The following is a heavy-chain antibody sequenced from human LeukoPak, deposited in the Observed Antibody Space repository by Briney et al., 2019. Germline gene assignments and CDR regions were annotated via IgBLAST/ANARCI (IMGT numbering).Heavy chain of an antibody. Sequence: PSETLSLTCTVSGASISSWCWSWIRQPPGKGLEWIGYIYGSGNTNYNPSLKSRVTMSIDTSKNQFSLMLTSVTAADTATYYCARETSLAGFASGLGFNYWGQGILVTVSS. D-gene: IGHD6-19*01. CDR2: IYGSGNT. CDR3: ARETSLAGFASGLGFNY. V-gene: IGHV4-59*01. J-gene: IGHJ4*02. CDR1: GASISSWC.